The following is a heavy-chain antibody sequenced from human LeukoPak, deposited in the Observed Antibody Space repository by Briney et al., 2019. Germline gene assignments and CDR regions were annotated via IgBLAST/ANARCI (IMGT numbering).Heavy chain of an antibody. CDR2: ISYDGSNK. Sequence: TGGSLRLSCAASGFTFSSYAMHWVRQAPGKGLEWVAVISYDGSNKYYADSVKGRFTIPRDNSKNTLYLQMNSLRAEDTAVYYCAKMGSYYFDYWGQGTLVTVSS. J-gene: IGHJ4*02. CDR1: GFTFSSYA. D-gene: IGHD1-26*01. CDR3: AKMGSYYFDY. V-gene: IGHV3-30-3*02.